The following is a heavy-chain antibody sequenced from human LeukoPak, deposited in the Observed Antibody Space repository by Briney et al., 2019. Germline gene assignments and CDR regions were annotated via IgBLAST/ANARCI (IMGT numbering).Heavy chain of an antibody. Sequence: ETLSLTCTVSGGSISSSSYYWGWVRQAPGKGLEWVSYISSSSSSIYYVDSVKGRFTISRDNAKNSLYLQMNSLRAEDTAVYYCARDRGGADDFWSGYYTGYFDYWGQGALVTVSS. CDR1: GGSISSSSYY. D-gene: IGHD3-3*01. J-gene: IGHJ4*02. V-gene: IGHV3-48*01. CDR3: ARDRGGADDFWSGYYTGYFDY. CDR2: ISSSSSSI.